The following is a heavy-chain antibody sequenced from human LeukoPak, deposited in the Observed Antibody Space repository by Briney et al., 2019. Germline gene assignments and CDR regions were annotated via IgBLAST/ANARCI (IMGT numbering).Heavy chain of an antibody. Sequence: PSETLSLTCTVSGGSISSYYWSWIRQPAGKGLEWIGRIYTSGSTNYNPSLKSRVTMSVDTSKNQFSLKLSSVTAADTAVYYCASHSSSWYWEGYFQHWGQGTLVTVSS. CDR1: GGSISSYY. J-gene: IGHJ1*01. V-gene: IGHV4-4*07. CDR2: IYTSGST. D-gene: IGHD6-13*01. CDR3: ASHSSSWYWEGYFQH.